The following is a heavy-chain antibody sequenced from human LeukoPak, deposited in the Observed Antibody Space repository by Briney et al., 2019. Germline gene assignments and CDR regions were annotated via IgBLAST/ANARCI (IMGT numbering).Heavy chain of an antibody. Sequence: GGSLRLSCAASGFTYTNYWVSRFRQAPGQGLEWAASIKQDGSERYYVDSVKGRFTISRDNAKNSLFLQLSSLRVEDTAVYYCARGSMHVYHLYTDYWGQGTLVTVSS. CDR1: GFTYTNYW. CDR2: IKQDGSER. D-gene: IGHD3-16*01. CDR3: ARGSMHVYHLYTDY. V-gene: IGHV3-7*01. J-gene: IGHJ4*02.